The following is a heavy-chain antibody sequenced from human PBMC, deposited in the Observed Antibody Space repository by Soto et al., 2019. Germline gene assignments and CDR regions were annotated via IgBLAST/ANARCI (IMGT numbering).Heavy chain of an antibody. CDR3: ARDKSGSGSYYNAYYYYGMDV. V-gene: IGHV1-69*13. CDR1: GGTFSSYA. Sequence: GASVKVSCKASGGTFSSYAISWLRQAPGQGLEWMGGIIPIFGTANYAQKFQGRVTITADESTSTAYMELSSLRSEDTAVYYCARDKSGSGSYYNAYYYYGMDVWGQGTTVTVS. D-gene: IGHD3-10*01. CDR2: IIPIFGTA. J-gene: IGHJ6*02.